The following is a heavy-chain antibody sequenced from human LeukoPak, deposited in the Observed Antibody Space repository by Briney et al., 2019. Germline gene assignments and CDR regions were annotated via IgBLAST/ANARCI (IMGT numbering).Heavy chain of an antibody. D-gene: IGHD2-15*01. J-gene: IGHJ4*02. CDR1: GYSFTSYW. V-gene: IGHV5-10-1*01. CDR2: IDPSDSYT. Sequence: GESLQISCKSSGYSFTSYWISWVRQMPGKGLEWMGRIDPSDSYTNYSPSFQGHVTISADKSISTAYLQWSSLKASDTAMYYCARRRHCTSGSCEDFDYWGQGPLVTVSS. CDR3: ARRRHCTSGSCEDFDY.